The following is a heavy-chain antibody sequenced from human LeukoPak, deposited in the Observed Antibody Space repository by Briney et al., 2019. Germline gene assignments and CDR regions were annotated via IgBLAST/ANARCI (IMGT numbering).Heavy chain of an antibody. D-gene: IGHD1-7*01. J-gene: IGHJ6*02. V-gene: IGHV3-21*01. CDR2: ISSSSSYI. Sequence: GGSLRLSCAASGFTFSSYSMNWVRQAPGEGLEWVSSISSSSSYIYYADSVKGRFTISRDTAKNSLYLQMNSLRAEDTAVYYCARGLELQHGMDVWGQGTTVTVSS. CDR3: ARGLELQHGMDV. CDR1: GFTFSSYS.